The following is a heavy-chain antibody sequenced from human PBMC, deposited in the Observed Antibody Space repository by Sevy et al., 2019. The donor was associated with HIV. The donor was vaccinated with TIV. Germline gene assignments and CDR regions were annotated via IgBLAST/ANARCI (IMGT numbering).Heavy chain of an antibody. CDR3: AKDDRIAVAGLIAFDI. Sequence: GGSLRLSCAASGFTFSSYAISWVRQAPGKGLEWVSAISGSGGSTYYADSVKGRFTISRDNSKNTLYLQMNSLRAEDTAVYYCAKDDRIAVAGLIAFDIWGQGTMVTVSS. CDR2: ISGSGGST. CDR1: GFTFSSYA. V-gene: IGHV3-23*01. D-gene: IGHD6-19*01. J-gene: IGHJ3*02.